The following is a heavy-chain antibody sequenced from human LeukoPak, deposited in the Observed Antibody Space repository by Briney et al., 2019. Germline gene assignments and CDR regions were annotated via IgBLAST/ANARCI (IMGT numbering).Heavy chain of an antibody. D-gene: IGHD3-10*01. CDR1: GGTFSSYA. CDR3: ARTPTMVRGVIIDDANWFDP. Sequence: ASVKVSCKASGGTFSSYAISWVRQAPGQGLEWMGGIIPIFGTANYAQKFQGRVTITADESTSTAYMELSSLRSEDTAVYYCARTPTMVRGVIIDDANWFDPWGQGTLVTVSS. CDR2: IIPIFGTA. V-gene: IGHV1-69*13. J-gene: IGHJ5*02.